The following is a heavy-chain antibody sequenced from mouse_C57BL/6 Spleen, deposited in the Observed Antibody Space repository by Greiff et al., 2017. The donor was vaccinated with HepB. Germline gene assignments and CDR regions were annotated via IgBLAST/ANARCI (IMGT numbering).Heavy chain of an antibody. J-gene: IGHJ2*01. D-gene: IGHD2-3*01. CDR3: ARQGIYDGYYDY. CDR2: ISTGGGST. CDR1: GFTFSDYY. V-gene: IGHV5-12*01. Sequence: EVQRVESGGGLVQPGGSLKLSCAASGFTFSDYYMYWVRQTPEKRLEWVAYISTGGGSTYYPDTVKGRFTISRDNAKNTLYLQMSRLKSEDTAMYYCARQGIYDGYYDYWGQGTTLTVSS.